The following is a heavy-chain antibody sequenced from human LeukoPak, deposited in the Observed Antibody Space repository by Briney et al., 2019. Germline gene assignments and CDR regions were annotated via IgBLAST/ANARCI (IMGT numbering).Heavy chain of an antibody. CDR3: ARAITINFDY. Sequence: SETLSLTCTVSGGSISSGSYYWSWIRQPAGKGLEWIGCIYTSGSTNYNPSLKSRVTISVDTSKNQFSLKLSSVTAADTAVYYCARAITINFDYWGQGTPVTVSS. CDR1: GGSISSGSYY. J-gene: IGHJ4*02. CDR2: IYTSGST. D-gene: IGHD3-3*01. V-gene: IGHV4-61*02.